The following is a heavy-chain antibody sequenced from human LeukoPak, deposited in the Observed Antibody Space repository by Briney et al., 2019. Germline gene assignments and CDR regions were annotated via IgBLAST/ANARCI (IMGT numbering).Heavy chain of an antibody. V-gene: IGHV1-69*05. CDR2: IIPILGTA. D-gene: IGHD6-13*01. Sequence: ASVKVSCKASGGTFSSYAISWVRQAPGQGLEWMGGIIPILGTANYAQKLQGRVTLTTEESTSTAYIELGSLRSEDTAVYYCARDGQQQIDYCMDDLGKGTPGTVSS. CDR3: ARDGQQQIDYCMDD. J-gene: IGHJ6*03. CDR1: GGTFSSYA.